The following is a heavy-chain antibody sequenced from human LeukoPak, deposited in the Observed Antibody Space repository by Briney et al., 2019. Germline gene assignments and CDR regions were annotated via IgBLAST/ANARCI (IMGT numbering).Heavy chain of an antibody. CDR3: AKEEYSSSSGFDY. V-gene: IGHV3-9*03. Sequence: GGSLRFSCAASGFIFVDYAMHWVRQAPGKGLEWVSGISWNSGSVGYADSVKGRFTISRDNAKNSLYLQVNSLRTEDMALYYCAKEEYSSSSGFDYWGQGTLVTVSS. J-gene: IGHJ4*02. CDR2: ISWNSGSV. CDR1: GFIFVDYA. D-gene: IGHD6-6*01.